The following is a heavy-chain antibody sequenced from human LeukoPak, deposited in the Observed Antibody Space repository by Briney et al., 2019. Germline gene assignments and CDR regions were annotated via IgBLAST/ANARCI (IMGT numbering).Heavy chain of an antibody. CDR2: ISSSGEFT. CDR1: GFTFHNFA. J-gene: IGHJ5*02. Sequence: PGGSLRLSCAASGFTFHNFAMSWVRQAPGKGLEWVSSISSSGEFTFYADSVKGRFTIFRDNSRYTLYLQMNSLRAEDAAMYYCAGIAFRYSSGWPHHGFGNWFDPWGQGTLVTVSS. CDR3: AGIAFRYSSGWPHHGFGNWFDP. D-gene: IGHD6-19*01. V-gene: IGHV3-23*01.